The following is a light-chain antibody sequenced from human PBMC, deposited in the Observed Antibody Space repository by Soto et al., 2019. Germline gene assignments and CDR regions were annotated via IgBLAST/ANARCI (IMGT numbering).Light chain of an antibody. CDR3: SSYTSSSIPRV. J-gene: IGLJ3*02. V-gene: IGLV2-14*01. Sequence: QSALTQPASVSGSTGQSITLSCTGTSSDVGGYNYVSWYQQHPGKAPKLMIYDVSNRPSGVSNRFSGSKSGNTASLTISGLQAEDEADYYCSSYTSSSIPRVFGGGTKLTVL. CDR2: DVS. CDR1: SSDVGGYNY.